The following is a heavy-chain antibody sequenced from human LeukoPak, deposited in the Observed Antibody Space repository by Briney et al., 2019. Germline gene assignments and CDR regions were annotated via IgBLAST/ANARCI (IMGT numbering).Heavy chain of an antibody. Sequence: PGRSLRLSCAASRFTFSSYGMHWVRQAPGKGLEWVAVISYDESNKYYADSVKGRFTISRDNSKNTLYLQMNSLRAEDTAVYYCAKAGLKAYYYDSSGYYGAFDIWGQGTMVTVSS. D-gene: IGHD3-22*01. V-gene: IGHV3-30*18. CDR1: RFTFSSYG. J-gene: IGHJ3*02. CDR2: ISYDESNK. CDR3: AKAGLKAYYYDSSGYYGAFDI.